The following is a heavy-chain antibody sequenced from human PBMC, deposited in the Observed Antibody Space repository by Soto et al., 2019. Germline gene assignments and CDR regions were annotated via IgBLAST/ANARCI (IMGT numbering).Heavy chain of an antibody. CDR3: ARGGLAVYYGMDV. Sequence: ASVKVSCKASGYSFANYGIHWVRQAPGQRLEWMGLINAGNGNTKYSQKFQGRVTLTRDTSASTAYMELSSLRSEDTAVYYCARGGLAVYYGMDVWGQGTTVTVSS. V-gene: IGHV1-3*01. CDR2: INAGNGNT. J-gene: IGHJ6*02. D-gene: IGHD6-19*01. CDR1: GYSFANYG.